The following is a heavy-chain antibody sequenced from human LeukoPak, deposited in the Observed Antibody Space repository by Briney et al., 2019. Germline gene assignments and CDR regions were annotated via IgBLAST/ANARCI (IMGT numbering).Heavy chain of an antibody. CDR1: GGSISSGGYY. Sequence: SQTLSLTCTVSGGSISSGGYYWSWIRQPPGKGLEWIGSLYYSGSTYYNPSLKSRITISVDTSKNQFSLKLSSVTAADTAVYYCARGGITITFGGVTPYDYWGQGTLVTVSS. CDR2: LYYSGST. CDR3: ARGGITITFGGVTPYDY. V-gene: IGHV4-39*07. J-gene: IGHJ4*02. D-gene: IGHD3-16*01.